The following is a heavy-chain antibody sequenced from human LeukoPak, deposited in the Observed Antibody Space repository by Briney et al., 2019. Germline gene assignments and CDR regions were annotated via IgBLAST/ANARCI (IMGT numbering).Heavy chain of an antibody. D-gene: IGHD2-15*01. Sequence: GGSLRLSCAASGFTFSSYEMNWVRQAPGKGLEWVSYISSSGSTIYYADSVKGRFTISRDNAKNSLYLQMNSLRAEDTAVYYCARAGDIVVVVAVFDIWGQGTMVTVSS. J-gene: IGHJ3*02. CDR2: ISSSGSTI. V-gene: IGHV3-48*03. CDR3: ARAGDIVVVVAVFDI. CDR1: GFTFSSYE.